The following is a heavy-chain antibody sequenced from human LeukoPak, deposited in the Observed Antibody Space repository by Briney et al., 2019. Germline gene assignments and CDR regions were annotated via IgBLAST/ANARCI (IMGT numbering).Heavy chain of an antibody. CDR3: ARDSGNYFDY. J-gene: IGHJ4*02. CDR1: GGSISSYY. Sequence: SETLSLTCTVSGGSISSYYWSWIRQPPGKGLEWIGYIYHSGTTYYNSSLKSRVTISVDRSKNQFSLKLSSVTAADTAVYYCARDSGNYFDYWGQGTLVTVSS. D-gene: IGHD1-26*01. V-gene: IGHV4-59*12. CDR2: IYHSGTT.